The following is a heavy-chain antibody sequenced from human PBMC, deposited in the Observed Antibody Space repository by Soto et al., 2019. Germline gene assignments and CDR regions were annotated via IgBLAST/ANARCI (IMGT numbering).Heavy chain of an antibody. Sequence: PSETLSLTCTVSGCSISSYYWSWIRQPPGKGLEWIGYIYYSGSINYNPSLKSRVTISVDTSKNQFSLKLSSVTAADTAVYYCARARYYYGSGSYSRQYYFDYWGQGTLVTVSS. D-gene: IGHD3-10*01. V-gene: IGHV4-59*01. CDR3: ARARYYYGSGSYSRQYYFDY. CDR1: GCSISSYY. J-gene: IGHJ4*02. CDR2: IYYSGSI.